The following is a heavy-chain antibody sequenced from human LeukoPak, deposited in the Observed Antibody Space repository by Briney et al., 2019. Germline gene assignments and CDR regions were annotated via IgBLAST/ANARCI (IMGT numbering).Heavy chain of an antibody. CDR1: GGSISSGTYY. D-gene: IGHD3-10*01. CDR2: IYYSGTT. J-gene: IGHJ5*02. V-gene: IGHV4-39*02. Sequence: SETLSLTCTVSGGSISSGTYYWGWVRQPPGKGLEWIGTIYYSGTTYYNPSLKSRVTISIDTSKNHFSLKLTSVTAADTAVYYCARRPRGGWFDPWGQGTLVTVSS. CDR3: ARRPRGGWFDP.